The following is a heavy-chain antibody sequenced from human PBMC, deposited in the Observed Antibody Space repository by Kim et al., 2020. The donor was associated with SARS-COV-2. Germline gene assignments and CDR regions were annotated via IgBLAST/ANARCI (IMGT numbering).Heavy chain of an antibody. D-gene: IGHD6-13*01. CDR1: GYTFTSYY. V-gene: IGHV1-46*01. Sequence: ASVKVSCKASGYTFTSYYMHWVRQAPGQGLEWMGIINPSGDTTNFAQKFQGRVTMTRDTSTSTVYMELSSLKSEDTAMYYCARSSSTHCPRDYWGQGTLVTVSS. CDR2: INPSGDTT. J-gene: IGHJ4*02. CDR3: ARSSSTHCPRDY.